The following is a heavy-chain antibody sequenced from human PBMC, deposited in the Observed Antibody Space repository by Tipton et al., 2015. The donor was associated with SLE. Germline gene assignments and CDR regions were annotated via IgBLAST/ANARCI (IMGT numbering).Heavy chain of an antibody. CDR2: ISSSGSTI. CDR3: ARDASGDFWSGYSRWYYYYYMDV. Sequence: SLRLSCAASGFTFSSYSMNWVRQAPGKGLEWVSYISSSGSTIYYADSVKGRFTISRDNAKNSLYLQMNSLRAEDTAVYYCARDASGDFWSGYSRWYYYYYMDVWGKGTTVTVSS. J-gene: IGHJ6*03. V-gene: IGHV3-48*04. CDR1: GFTFSSYS. D-gene: IGHD3-3*01.